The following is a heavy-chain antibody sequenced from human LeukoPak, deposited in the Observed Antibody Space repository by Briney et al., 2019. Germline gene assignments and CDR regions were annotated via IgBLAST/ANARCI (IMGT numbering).Heavy chain of an antibody. V-gene: IGHV3-30*18. CDR1: GFTFSSYG. CDR2: ISYDGSNK. D-gene: IGHD3-22*01. CDR3: AKLPQSYDSSGSIDY. Sequence: GGSLRLSCAASGFTFSSYGMHWVRQAPGKGLEWVAVISYDGSNKYYADSVKGRFTISRDNSKNTLYLQMNSLRAVDTAVYYCAKLPQSYDSSGSIDYWGQGTLVTVSS. J-gene: IGHJ4*02.